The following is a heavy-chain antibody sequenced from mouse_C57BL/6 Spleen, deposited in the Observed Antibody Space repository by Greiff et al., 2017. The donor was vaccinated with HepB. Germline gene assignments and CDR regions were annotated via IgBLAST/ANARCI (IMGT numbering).Heavy chain of an antibody. V-gene: IGHV1-61*01. CDR2: IYPSDSET. J-gene: IGHJ2*01. CDR1: GYTFTSYW. Sequence: VQLQQPGAELVRPGSSVKLSCKASGYTFTSYWMDWVKQRPGQGLEWIGNIYPSDSETHYNQKFKDKATLTVDKSSSTAYMQLSSLTSEDSAVYYCARRGAYYDYGYWGQGTTLTVSS. CDR3: ARRGAYYDYGY. D-gene: IGHD2-4*01.